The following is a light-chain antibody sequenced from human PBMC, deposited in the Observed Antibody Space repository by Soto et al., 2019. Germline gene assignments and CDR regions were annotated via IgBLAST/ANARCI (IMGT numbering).Light chain of an antibody. V-gene: IGKV1-5*03. CDR1: QSISSW. CDR2: KTS. CDR3: QQYDSFPLT. J-gene: IGKJ4*01. Sequence: DIQMTQSPSSLSAAVGDRVTISCRSSQSISSWLAWYQQKPGEAPKLVIYKTSSLESGVPSTCSGSGSGTEFTLTISSLQPDDFATYFCQQYDSFPLTFGGGTKVDIK.